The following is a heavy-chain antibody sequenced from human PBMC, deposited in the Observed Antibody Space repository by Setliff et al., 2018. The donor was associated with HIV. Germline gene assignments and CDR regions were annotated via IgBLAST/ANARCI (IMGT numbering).Heavy chain of an antibody. J-gene: IGHJ6*03. CDR3: VRHRSAVAGTRIGYCYYMDV. CDR2: IYPGDSDI. CDR1: GYTFTNYW. V-gene: IGHV5-51*01. Sequence: GESLKISCEASGYTFTNYWIGWVRQMPGKGLEWMGIIYPGDSDIIYSPSFQDQVTISADKSITTAYLQWSSLKASDTAIYYCVRHRSAVAGTRIGYCYYMDVWGKGTTVTVSS. D-gene: IGHD6-19*01.